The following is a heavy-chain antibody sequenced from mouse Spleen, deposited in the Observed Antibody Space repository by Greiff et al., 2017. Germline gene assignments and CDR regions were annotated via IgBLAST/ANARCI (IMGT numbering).Heavy chain of an antibody. V-gene: IGHV1-63*02. D-gene: IGHD2-3*01. CDR1: GYTFTNYW. CDR3: ARSPIYDGPLGAMDY. Sequence: VKLQQSGAELVRPGTSVKMSCKAAGYTFTNYWIGWVKQRPGHGLEWIGDIYPGGGYTNYNEKFKGKATLTADTSSSPAYMQLSSLTSEDSAIYYCARSPIYDGPLGAMDYWGQGTSVTVSS. CDR2: IYPGGGYT. J-gene: IGHJ4*01.